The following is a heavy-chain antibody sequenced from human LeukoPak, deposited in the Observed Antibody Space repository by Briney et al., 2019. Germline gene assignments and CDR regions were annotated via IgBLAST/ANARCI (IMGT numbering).Heavy chain of an antibody. J-gene: IGHJ5*02. V-gene: IGHV3-7*01. D-gene: IGHD4-17*01. Sequence: GGSLRLSCAASGFTFTTYWMNWVRQAPGKGLEWVANIKQDGTETYYVDSVKGRFTLSREVAKNSLFLQMNSLRVEDTAVYYCTRGHYVGFDPWGQGVLVTVSS. CDR3: TRGHYVGFDP. CDR2: IKQDGTET. CDR1: GFTFTTYW.